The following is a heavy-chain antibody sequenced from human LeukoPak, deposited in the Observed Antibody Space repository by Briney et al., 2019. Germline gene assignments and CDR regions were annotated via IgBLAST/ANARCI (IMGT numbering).Heavy chain of an antibody. CDR1: GGTFSSYA. V-gene: IGHV1-69*13. CDR3: ARPHYYGSGSYLGYFDY. J-gene: IGHJ4*02. Sequence: PGASVKVSCKASGGTFSSYAISWVRQAPGQGLEWMGGIIPIFGTANYAQKFQGRVTITADESTSTAYMELSSLRSEDTAVYYCARPHYYGSGSYLGYFDYWGQGTLVTVSS. D-gene: IGHD3-10*01. CDR2: IIPIFGTA.